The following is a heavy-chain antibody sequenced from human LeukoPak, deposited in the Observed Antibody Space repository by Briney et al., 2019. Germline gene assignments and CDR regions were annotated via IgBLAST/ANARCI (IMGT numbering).Heavy chain of an antibody. CDR3: ARDDYGGNSDLN. D-gene: IGHD4-23*01. CDR2: ISSSGSTI. CDR1: GLTFSDYY. J-gene: IGHJ4*02. V-gene: IGHV3-11*01. Sequence: GRSLRLSCAASGLTFSDYYMSWIRQAPGKGLEWVSYISSSGSTIYYADSVKGRFTISRDNAKNSLYLQMNSLRAEDTAVYYCARDDYGGNSDLNWGQGTLVTVSS.